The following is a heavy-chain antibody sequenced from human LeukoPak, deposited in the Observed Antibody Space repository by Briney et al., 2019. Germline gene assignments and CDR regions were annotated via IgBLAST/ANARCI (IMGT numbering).Heavy chain of an antibody. Sequence: GGSLRLSCAASGFTFSSYEMNWVRQAPGKGLEWVSYIISSGSTIYYADSVKGRFTIPRDNAKNSLYLQMNSLRAEDTAVYYCAREICGGDCYSGWFDPWGQGTLVTVSS. J-gene: IGHJ5*02. CDR1: GFTFSSYE. V-gene: IGHV3-48*03. CDR2: IISSGSTI. CDR3: AREICGGDCYSGWFDP. D-gene: IGHD2-21*02.